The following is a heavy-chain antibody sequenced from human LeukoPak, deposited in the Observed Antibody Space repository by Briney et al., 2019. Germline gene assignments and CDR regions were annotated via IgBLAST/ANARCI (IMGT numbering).Heavy chain of an antibody. CDR3: ARDRALYDSRRGYYYTEDDY. D-gene: IGHD3-22*01. Sequence: GGSLRLSCAASGFTFSTYWMSWVRQAPGKGLEWVANINQDGSEKYYVDSVKGRFSISRDSAKSSLYLQMNTLRADDTAVHYCARDRALYDSRRGYYYTEDDYWGQGTLVTVSS. CDR1: GFTFSTYW. V-gene: IGHV3-7*01. CDR2: INQDGSEK. J-gene: IGHJ4*02.